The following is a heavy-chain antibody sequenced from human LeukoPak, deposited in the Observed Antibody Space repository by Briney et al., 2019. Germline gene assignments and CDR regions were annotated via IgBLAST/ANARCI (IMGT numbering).Heavy chain of an antibody. Sequence: ASVKVSCKASGYTFTVYYMHWVRQAPGQGLEWMGWINPNSGGTNYAQKFQGRVTVTRDTSISTAYMELSRLRSDDTAVYYCARVFPSSSDNYYYYYYMDVWGKGTTVTVSS. CDR1: GYTFTVYY. CDR3: ARVFPSSSDNYYYYYYMDV. D-gene: IGHD6-6*01. CDR2: INPNSGGT. V-gene: IGHV1-2*02. J-gene: IGHJ6*03.